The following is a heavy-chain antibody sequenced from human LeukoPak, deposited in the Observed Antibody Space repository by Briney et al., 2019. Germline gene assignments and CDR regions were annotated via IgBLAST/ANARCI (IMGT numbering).Heavy chain of an antibody. V-gene: IGHV1-69*04. CDR2: IIPIRNAV. J-gene: IGHJ6*02. CDR1: GGTLTGHG. D-gene: IGHD6-13*01. Sequence: SVKVSCKASGGTLTGHGISWVRQAPGQGLEWMGRIIPIRNAVNYAQKFQGRLTITAETSTSTAYMDLSSLRSEDTALYYCATDRAEQQGVQLYYYFGMDVWGQGTTVTVSS. CDR3: ATDRAEQQGVQLYYYFGMDV.